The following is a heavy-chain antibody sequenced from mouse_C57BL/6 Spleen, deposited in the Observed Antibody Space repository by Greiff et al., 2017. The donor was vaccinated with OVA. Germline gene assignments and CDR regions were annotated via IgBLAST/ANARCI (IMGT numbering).Heavy chain of an antibody. J-gene: IGHJ1*03. V-gene: IGHV1-59*01. CDR1: GYTFTSYW. CDR2: IDPSDSYT. CDR3: AATVVARGYFDV. D-gene: IGHD1-1*01. Sequence: VQLQQPGAELVRPGTSVKLSCEASGYTFTSYWMHWVKQRPGQGLEWIGVIDPSDSYTNYNQKFKGKATLTVDTSSSTAYMQLSSLTSEDSAVYYCAATVVARGYFDVWGTGTTVTVSS.